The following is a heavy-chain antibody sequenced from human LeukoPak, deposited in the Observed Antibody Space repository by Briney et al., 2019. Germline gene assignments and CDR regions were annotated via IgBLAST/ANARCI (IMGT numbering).Heavy chain of an antibody. CDR1: GFTFSSYW. CDR2: IKQDGSEK. CDR3: ARALSELPTTMIVVVIPSPAFDY. D-gene: IGHD3-22*01. V-gene: IGHV3-7*01. J-gene: IGHJ4*02. Sequence: GGSLRLSCAASGFTFSSYWMSWVRQAPGKGLEWVANIKQDGSEKYYVGSVKGRFTISRDNAKNSLYLQMNSLRAEDTAVYYCARALSELPTTMIVVVIPSPAFDYWGQGTLVTVSS.